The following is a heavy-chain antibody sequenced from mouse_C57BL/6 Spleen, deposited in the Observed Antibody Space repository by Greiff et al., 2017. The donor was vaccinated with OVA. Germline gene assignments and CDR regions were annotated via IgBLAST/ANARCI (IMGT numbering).Heavy chain of an antibody. V-gene: IGHV1-53*01. J-gene: IGHJ4*01. CDR3: ARKGYYGSSVYYAMDY. CDR2: INPSNGGT. Sequence: QVQLKQPGTELVKPGASVKLSCKASGYTFTSYWMHWVKQRPGQGLEWIGNINPSNGGTNYNEKFKSKATLTVDKSSSTAYMQLSSLTSEDSAVYYCARKGYYGSSVYYAMDYWGQGTSVTVSS. CDR1: GYTFTSYW. D-gene: IGHD1-1*01.